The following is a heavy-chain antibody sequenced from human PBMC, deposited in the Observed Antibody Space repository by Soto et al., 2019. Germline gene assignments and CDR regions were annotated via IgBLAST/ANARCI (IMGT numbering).Heavy chain of an antibody. CDR3: ARAGDFYCSGGSCYSGWVDP. Sequence: SETLSLTCTVSGGSISSYYWSWIRKPPGKGLEWIGYIYYSGSTNYNPSLKSRVTISVDTSKNQFSLKLSSLTAADTAVYYCARAGDFYCSGGSCYSGWVDPWGQGTLVAVS. CDR2: IYYSGST. CDR1: GGSISSYY. J-gene: IGHJ5*02. D-gene: IGHD2-15*01. V-gene: IGHV4-59*01.